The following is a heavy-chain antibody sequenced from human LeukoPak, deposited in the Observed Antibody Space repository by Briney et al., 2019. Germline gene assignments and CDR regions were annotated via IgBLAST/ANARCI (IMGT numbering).Heavy chain of an antibody. D-gene: IGHD6-13*01. CDR2: IWYDGSNK. J-gene: IGHJ6*02. Sequence: PGGSLRLSCAASGYPFSSYGMHCLPQAPAKGLEWVAVIWYDGSNKYYADSVKGRFTISRDNPKNTLYLQLNSLRAEDTAVYYCARDRLAAAGTGYYYGMDVWGQGTTVTVSS. V-gene: IGHV3-33*01. CDR3: ARDRLAAAGTGYYYGMDV. CDR1: GYPFSSYG.